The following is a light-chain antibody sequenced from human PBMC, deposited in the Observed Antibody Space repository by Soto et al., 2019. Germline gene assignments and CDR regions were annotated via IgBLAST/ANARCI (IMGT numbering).Light chain of an antibody. V-gene: IGKV1-5*01. J-gene: IGKJ4*01. CDR2: EAS. CDR1: QNIVSY. CDR3: QQYNSYTPLT. Sequence: DIQMTQSPSTLSASVGDRVTFTCRASQNIVSYLAWHQQKSGKAPKLLIYEASTLESGVPSRFSGSGSGTEFTLTISSLQPDDFATYYCQQYNSYTPLTFGGGTKVEIK.